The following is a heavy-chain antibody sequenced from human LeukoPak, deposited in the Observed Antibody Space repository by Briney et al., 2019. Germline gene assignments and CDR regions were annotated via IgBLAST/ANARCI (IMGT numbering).Heavy chain of an antibody. D-gene: IGHD6-6*01. J-gene: IGHJ5*02. CDR1: EFSFSNSW. CDR3: ARDKMTSRPRVYSWFDP. Sequence: GGSLRLSCGASEFSFSNSWMTWVRQGPGKGLEWVANIKEDGSGKYYADSVKGRFVISRDNAKNLLYLQMNGLRAEDTALYYCARDKMTSRPRVYSWFDPWGQGTLVTVSS. V-gene: IGHV3-7*01. CDR2: IKEDGSGK.